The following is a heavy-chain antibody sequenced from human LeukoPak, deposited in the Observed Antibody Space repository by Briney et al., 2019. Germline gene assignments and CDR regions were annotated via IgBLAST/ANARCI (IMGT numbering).Heavy chain of an antibody. J-gene: IGHJ4*02. CDR2: IKQDGSEK. V-gene: IGHV3-7*01. Sequence: PGESLRLSCAASGFTLRSYWMSCVRQAPGKGLEWVANIKQDGSEKYYVDCVKGRFTISRDNAKNSLYLQMNSLRAEDTAVYYCARSLSWTTVTAYWGQGTLVTVSS. CDR3: ARSLSWTTVTAY. D-gene: IGHD4-17*01. CDR1: GFTLRSYW.